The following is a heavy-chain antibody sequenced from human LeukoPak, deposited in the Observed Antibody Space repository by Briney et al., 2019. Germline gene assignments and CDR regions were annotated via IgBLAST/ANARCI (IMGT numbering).Heavy chain of an antibody. CDR2: IYDSGST. V-gene: IGHV4-39*07. D-gene: IGHD6-19*01. CDR1: GVSIRSSYYY. J-gene: IGHJ1*01. CDR3: ARVQRYSSGWYTRPGRGPTEYFQH. Sequence: MPSETLSLTCTVSGVSIRSSYYYWGWIRQPPGKGLEWIGSIYDSGSTYYNPSLKSRVTISVDTSKNQFSLKLNSVTAADTAVYYCARVQRYSSGWYTRPGRGPTEYFQHWGQGTLVTVSS.